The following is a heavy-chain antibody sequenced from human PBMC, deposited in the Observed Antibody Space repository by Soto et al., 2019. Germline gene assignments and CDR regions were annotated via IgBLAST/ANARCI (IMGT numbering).Heavy chain of an antibody. Sequence: ASVKVSCKASGYTFTSYYMHWVRQAPGQGLEWMGIINPSGGSTSYAQKFQGRVTMTRDTSTSTVYMEQSSLRSEDTAVYYCAREPWSPKDYYDSSGYYFNWFDPWGQGTLVTVSS. CDR3: AREPWSPKDYYDSSGYYFNWFDP. V-gene: IGHV1-46*01. J-gene: IGHJ5*02. CDR2: INPSGGST. D-gene: IGHD3-22*01. CDR1: GYTFTSYY.